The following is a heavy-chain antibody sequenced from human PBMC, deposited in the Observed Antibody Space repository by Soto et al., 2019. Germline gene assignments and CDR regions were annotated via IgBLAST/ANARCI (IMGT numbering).Heavy chain of an antibody. CDR3: AKVKRIAPTDFYHDMDV. D-gene: IGHD6-13*01. Sequence: LRLSCAACGFSFSTYGMHWVRQAPGKGLEWVAVISSDGRNKFYADSVKGRFTVSRDNSKSTLLPQMDSLRAEDTAVYYCAKVKRIAPTDFYHDMDVWGQGTTVTVSS. J-gene: IGHJ6*02. CDR2: ISSDGRNK. V-gene: IGHV3-30*18. CDR1: GFSFSTYG.